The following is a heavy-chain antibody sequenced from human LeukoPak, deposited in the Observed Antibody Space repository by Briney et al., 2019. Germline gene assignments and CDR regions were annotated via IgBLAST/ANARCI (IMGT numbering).Heavy chain of an antibody. CDR3: AGTRSCSSTSCYPFDP. J-gene: IGHJ5*02. Sequence: SETLSLTCTVSGGSISSYYWSWIRQPPGTGLEWIGYIYYSGSTNYNPSLKSRVTISVDTSKNQFSLKLSSVTAADTAVYYCAGTRSCSSTSCYPFDPWGQGTLVTVSS. CDR2: IYYSGST. V-gene: IGHV4-59*08. D-gene: IGHD2-2*01. CDR1: GGSISSYY.